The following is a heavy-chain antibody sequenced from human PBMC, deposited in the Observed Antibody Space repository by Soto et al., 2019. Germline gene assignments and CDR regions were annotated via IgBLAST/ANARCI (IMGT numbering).Heavy chain of an antibody. Sequence: GGSLRLSCAASGFTFSSYSMNWVRQAPGKGLEWVSYISSSSSTIYYADSVKGRFTISRDNAKNSLYLQMNSLRAEDTAVYYCARGSGWYGLGDWGQGTLVTVSS. CDR1: GFTFSSYS. V-gene: IGHV3-48*01. CDR2: ISSSSSTI. D-gene: IGHD6-19*01. CDR3: ARGSGWYGLGD. J-gene: IGHJ4*02.